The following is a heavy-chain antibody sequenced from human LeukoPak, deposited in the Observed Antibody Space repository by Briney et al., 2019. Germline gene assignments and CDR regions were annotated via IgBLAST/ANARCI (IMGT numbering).Heavy chain of an antibody. Sequence: GGSLRLSCAASGFTFSTYAMGWVRQAPGKGLEWVSAISGSGSSTYYADSVKGRFTISRDNSKNMLYVQMNSLRAEDTAVHYCAKLNTPIFGVVLGAFDIWGQGTMVTVSS. CDR2: ISGSGSST. J-gene: IGHJ3*02. D-gene: IGHD3-3*01. CDR1: GFTFSTYA. CDR3: AKLNTPIFGVVLGAFDI. V-gene: IGHV3-23*01.